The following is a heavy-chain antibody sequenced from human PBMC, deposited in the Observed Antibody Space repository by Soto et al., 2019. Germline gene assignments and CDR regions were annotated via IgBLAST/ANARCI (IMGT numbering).Heavy chain of an antibody. CDR3: AGALESWYSHFDY. CDR1: GGSFSGYY. CDR2: INHSGST. D-gene: IGHD1-26*01. J-gene: IGHJ4*02. Sequence: PSETLSLTCAVYGGSFSGYYWSWIRQPPGKGLEWIGEINHSGSTNYNPSLKSRVTISVDTSKNQFSLKLSSVTAADTAVYYCAGALESWYSHFDYWGQGTLVTVSS. V-gene: IGHV4-34*01.